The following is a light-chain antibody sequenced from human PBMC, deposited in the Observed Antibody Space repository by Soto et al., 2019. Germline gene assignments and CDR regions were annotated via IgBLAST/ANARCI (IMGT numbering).Light chain of an antibody. J-gene: IGLJ1*01. CDR2: DVS. CDR3: SSYTSSSTYV. V-gene: IGLV2-14*01. CDR1: SSDIGGYNY. Sequence: QSVLTQPASVSGSPGQSITISCTGTSSDIGGYNYVSWYQQYPGKAPKLMIYDVSYRPSGVSNRFSGSKSGHTASLTISGLQADDEADYYCSSYTSSSTYVLGTGTKLTVL.